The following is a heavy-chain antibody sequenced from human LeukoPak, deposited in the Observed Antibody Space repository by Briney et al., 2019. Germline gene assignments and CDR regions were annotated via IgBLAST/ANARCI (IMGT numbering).Heavy chain of an antibody. D-gene: IGHD5-24*01. CDR1: GFTFSSYG. V-gene: IGHV3-33*06. CDR2: IWYDGSNK. Sequence: GGSPRLSCAASGFTFSSYGMHWVRQAPGKGLEWVAVIWYDGSNKYYADSVKGRLTISRDSSKNTLYLQMNSMRAEDTAVYYCAKEQRWLQAELDHWGQGTLVTVSS. CDR3: AKEQRWLQAELDH. J-gene: IGHJ4*02.